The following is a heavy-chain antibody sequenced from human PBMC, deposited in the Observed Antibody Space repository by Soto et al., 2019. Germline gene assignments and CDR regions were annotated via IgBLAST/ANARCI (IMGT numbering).Heavy chain of an antibody. V-gene: IGHV4-39*07. CDR3: ARMNYYDTSGYPFDY. CDR1: GGSISSSRCH. Sequence: SETLSLTCTVSGGSISSSRCHWGWIRQPPGKGLEWIASIKYSGTTFYNPSLKSRVTLSVDTSKNQFSLKLNSVTAADTAVYYCARMNYYDTSGYPFDYWGQGMMVTVSS. J-gene: IGHJ4*02. CDR2: IKYSGTT. D-gene: IGHD3-22*01.